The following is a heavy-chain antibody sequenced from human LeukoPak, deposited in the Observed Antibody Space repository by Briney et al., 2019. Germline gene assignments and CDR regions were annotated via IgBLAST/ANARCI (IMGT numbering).Heavy chain of an antibody. V-gene: IGHV3-74*01. CDR1: GFTFSSYW. D-gene: IGHD3-16*01. J-gene: IGHJ4*02. CDR2: INIDGSST. Sequence: PGGSLRLSCAASGFTFSSYWMHWVRQAPGKGLVWVSRINIDGSSTNYADSVKGRFTISRDNAKNTLYLQMDSLRVEDTAVYYCARGFGRHDYWGQGTLVTVSS. CDR3: ARGFGRHDY.